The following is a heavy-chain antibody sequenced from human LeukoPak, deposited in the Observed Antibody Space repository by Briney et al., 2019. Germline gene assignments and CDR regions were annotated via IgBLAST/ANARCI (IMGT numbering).Heavy chain of an antibody. CDR3: ARWHSYGYEGYLDY. CDR2: INHSGST. J-gene: IGHJ4*02. D-gene: IGHD5-18*01. V-gene: IGHV4-34*01. CDR1: GGSFSGYY. Sequence: PAETLSLTCAVYGGSFSGYYWSWIRQPPGKGLEWIGEINHSGSTNYNPSLKSRVTISVDTSKNQFSLKLTSVTAADTAVYYCARWHSYGYEGYLDYWGQGTLVTVSS.